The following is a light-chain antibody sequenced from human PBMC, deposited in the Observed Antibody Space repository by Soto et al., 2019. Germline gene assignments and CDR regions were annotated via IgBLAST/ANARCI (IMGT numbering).Light chain of an antibody. J-gene: IGKJ2*01. CDR1: QSISSY. V-gene: IGKV1-39*01. CDR2: TAS. Sequence: DIQMTQSPSSLSASVGDRVTITCRASQSISSYLNWYQQKPGKAPNLLIYTASSLQSGVPSRFSGSGSGTDFTLTISSLQPEDFATYYCQHYTIYPYTFGQGTKVDIK. CDR3: QHYTIYPYT.